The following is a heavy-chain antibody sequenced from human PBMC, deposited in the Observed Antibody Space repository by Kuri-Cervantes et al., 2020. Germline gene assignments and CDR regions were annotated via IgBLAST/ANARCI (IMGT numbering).Heavy chain of an antibody. CDR3: AKDWGYSGSYGVISYYYGMDV. CDR2: ISGSGGST. J-gene: IGHJ6*02. Sequence: GGSLRLSCAASGFTFSSYAMSWVRQAPGKGLEWVSAISGSGGSTYYADSVKGRFTISRDNSKNTLYLQMNSLRAEDTAVYYCAKDWGYSGSYGVISYYYGMDVWGQGTTVTVSS. D-gene: IGHD1-26*01. CDR1: GFTFSSYA. V-gene: IGHV3-23*01.